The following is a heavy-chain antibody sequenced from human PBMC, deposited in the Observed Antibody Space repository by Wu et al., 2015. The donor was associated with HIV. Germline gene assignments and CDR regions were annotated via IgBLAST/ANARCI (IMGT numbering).Heavy chain of an antibody. CDR1: GESFSEYS. V-gene: IGHV4-34*01. CDR2: INDSGST. CDR3: ARGERDFWSDSFSLYYSMHV. J-gene: IGHJ6*03. Sequence: QVQLRQWGAGLLKPSETLSLTCEVYGESFSEYSWNWIRQPPGKGLEWIGEINDSGSTDYNPSLKSRVTISLDTSKKQFSLKLTSVTAADTAVYYCARGERDFWSDSFSLYYSMHVWGKGTTVTVSS. D-gene: IGHD3-3*01.